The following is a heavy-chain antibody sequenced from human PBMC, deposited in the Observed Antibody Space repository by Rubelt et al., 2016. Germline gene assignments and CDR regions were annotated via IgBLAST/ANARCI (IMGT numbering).Heavy chain of an antibody. Sequence: QVQLQESGPGLVKPSETLSLTCTVSGGSISSYYWSWIRQPPGKGLEWIGYIYYSGSTNYNPSLKSRVTISVDTTKNQFSLKLSSVTAGDTAGYYCARIVHSGELSFDPWGQGTLVTVSS. J-gene: IGHJ5*02. CDR2: IYYSGST. D-gene: IGHD3-16*02. CDR3: ARIVHSGELSFDP. CDR1: GGSISSYY. V-gene: IGHV4-59*01.